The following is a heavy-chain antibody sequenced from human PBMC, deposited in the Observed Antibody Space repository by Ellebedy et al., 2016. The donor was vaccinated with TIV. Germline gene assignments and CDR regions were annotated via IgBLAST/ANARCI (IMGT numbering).Heavy chain of an antibody. V-gene: IGHV5-51*01. CDR1: KYNFSNHW. CDR2: IDPRDSDT. Sequence: GGSLRLSXQASKYNFSNHWIGWVRQMPGKGLEWMGIIDPRDSDTRYSPSFRGQVIISADTSINVAYLQWTSLKASDTAMYFCARQRFFDYWGRGTLVTASS. J-gene: IGHJ4*02. CDR3: ARQRFFDY.